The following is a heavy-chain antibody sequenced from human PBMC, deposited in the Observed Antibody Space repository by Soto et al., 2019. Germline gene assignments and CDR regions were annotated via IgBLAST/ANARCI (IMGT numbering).Heavy chain of an antibody. CDR2: IYYSGST. D-gene: IGHD3-3*01. CDR3: ARLSTSSNYDFWSGYLYYYYYMDV. J-gene: IGHJ6*03. Sequence: PSETLSLTCTVSGGSISSYYWSWIRQPPGKGLEWIGYIYYSGSTNYNPSLKSRVTISVDTSKNQFSLKLSSVTAADTAVYYCARLSTSSNYDFWSGYLYYYYYMDVWGKGTTVT. CDR1: GGSISSYY. V-gene: IGHV4-59*08.